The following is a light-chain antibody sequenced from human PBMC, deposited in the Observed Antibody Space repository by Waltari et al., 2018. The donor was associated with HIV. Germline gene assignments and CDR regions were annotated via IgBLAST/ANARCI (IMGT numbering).Light chain of an antibody. CDR2: GAS. J-gene: IGKJ1*01. V-gene: IGKV3-15*01. CDR1: QSVGNS. CDR3: QHYDNWPPWT. Sequence: EIVLTQSPGSLSVSPGERATLSCRASQSVGNSLAWYQHKPGQAPRRLIYGASTRAACIPPRFSGSGSGTQFTLTISRLQSEDFAVYYCQHYDNWPPWTFGQGTKVEIK.